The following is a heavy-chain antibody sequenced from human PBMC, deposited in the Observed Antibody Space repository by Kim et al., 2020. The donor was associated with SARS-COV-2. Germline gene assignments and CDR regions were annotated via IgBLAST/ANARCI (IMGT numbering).Heavy chain of an antibody. CDR3: VSRSYGGGWHNELDF. D-gene: IGHD3-16*01. Sequence: SETQSLICSVSGDSISSSGYYWGWIRQPPGKGLEWIGSVHDSGSTYYSPSLKNRVTISADMSKKEFSLKMTSVTAADTAVYYCVSRSYGGGWHNELDFWG. J-gene: IGHJ6*01. CDR2: VHDSGST. CDR1: GDSISSSGYY. V-gene: IGHV4-39*01.